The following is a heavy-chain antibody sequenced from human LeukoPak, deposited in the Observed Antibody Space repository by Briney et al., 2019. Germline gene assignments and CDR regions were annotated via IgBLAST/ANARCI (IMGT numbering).Heavy chain of an antibody. V-gene: IGHV3-23*01. CDR2: ITNSGHST. J-gene: IGHJ4*02. CDR3: AKESPGDLDY. Sequence: TGGSLRLSCAASGFIFSSYAMNWVRQAPGKGLEWVSVITNSGHSTNYADSVKGRFTISRDNSKNTLYLQMNSLRAEDTAVYYCAKESPGDLDYWGQGTLVTVSS. D-gene: IGHD3-16*01. CDR1: GFIFSSYA.